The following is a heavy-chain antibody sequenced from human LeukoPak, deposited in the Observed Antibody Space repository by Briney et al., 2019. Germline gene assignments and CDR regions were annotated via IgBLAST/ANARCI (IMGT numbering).Heavy chain of an antibody. J-gene: IGHJ6*03. D-gene: IGHD5-18*01. CDR1: GFTFSSYS. CDR3: ARVTRGYSYGWDYYYMDV. V-gene: IGHV3-48*01. Sequence: GGSLRLSCAASGFTFSSYSMNWVRQAPGKGLEWVSYISSRSDNLYYADSVEGRFTISRDNAKNSLYLQMNSLRAEDTAVYYCARVTRGYSYGWDYYYMDVWGKGTTVTVSS. CDR2: ISSRSDNL.